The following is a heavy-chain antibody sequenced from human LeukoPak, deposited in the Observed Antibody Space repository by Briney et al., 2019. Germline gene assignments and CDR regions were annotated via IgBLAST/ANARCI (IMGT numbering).Heavy chain of an antibody. D-gene: IGHD3-22*01. CDR3: ARGGITMIYADY. V-gene: IGHV1-69*04. Sequence: EASVKVSCKASGGTFSSYAISWVRQAPGQGLEWMGRIIPILGIANYAQKFQGRVTITADKSTSTAYMELSSLRSEDTAVYYCARGGITMIYADYWGQGTLVTVSS. CDR2: IIPILGIA. J-gene: IGHJ4*02. CDR1: GGTFSSYA.